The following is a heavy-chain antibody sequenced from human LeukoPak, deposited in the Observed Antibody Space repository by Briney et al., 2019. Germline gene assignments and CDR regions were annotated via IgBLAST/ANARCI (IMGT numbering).Heavy chain of an antibody. CDR2: IYYSGST. CDR1: GGSISSSSYY. D-gene: IGHD5-24*01. CDR3: ARAVTQRWLQSSYFDY. Sequence: PSETLSLTCTVSGGSISSSSYYWGWIRQPPGKGLEWIGSIYYSGSTYYNPSLKSRVTISVDTSKNQFSLKLSSVTAADTAVYYCARAVTQRWLQSSYFDYWGQGTLVTVSS. J-gene: IGHJ4*02. V-gene: IGHV4-39*07.